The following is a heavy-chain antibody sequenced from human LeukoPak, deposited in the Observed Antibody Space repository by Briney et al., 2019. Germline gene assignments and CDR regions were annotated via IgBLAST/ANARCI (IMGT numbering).Heavy chain of an antibody. D-gene: IGHD1-26*01. Sequence: GGSLRLSCAASGFTFSSYAMSWVRQAPGRGLEWVSSISGSSGSTYYADSVKGRFIISRDNSKNTVNLQMNSLRAEDTALYYCAKTLVGATAYFDSWGQGTLVTVSS. V-gene: IGHV3-23*01. J-gene: IGHJ4*02. CDR3: AKTLVGATAYFDS. CDR1: GFTFSSYA. CDR2: ISGSSGST.